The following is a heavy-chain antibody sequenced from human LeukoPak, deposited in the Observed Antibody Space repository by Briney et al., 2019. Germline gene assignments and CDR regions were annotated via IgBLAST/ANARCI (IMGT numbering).Heavy chain of an antibody. Sequence: PGGSLRLSCETSGFTFSSHWMAWVRQAPGKGLEWVANIDPSGSGTYYVDSVKGRFTISRDNGKNSLYLHMSSLRAEDTAVYYCARDPPALEDFDYWGQGTQVTVSS. CDR3: ARDPPALEDFDY. J-gene: IGHJ4*02. V-gene: IGHV3-7*01. CDR1: GFTFSSHW. CDR2: IDPSGSGT.